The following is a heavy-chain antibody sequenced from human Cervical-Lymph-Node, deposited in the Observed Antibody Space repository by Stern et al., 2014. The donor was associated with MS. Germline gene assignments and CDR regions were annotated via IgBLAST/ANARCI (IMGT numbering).Heavy chain of an antibody. J-gene: IGHJ4*02. CDR2: IYERWTT. D-gene: IGHD3-3*02. CDR3: AREVRISAPGNNYFDY. CDR1: GGSFSGYY. V-gene: IGHV4-59*01. Sequence: QVQLQESGPGLVKPSETLSLICTVSGGSFSGYYWSWVRQPPGKGLEWIGSIYERWTTTYNTSLKSRVTLSIDTPKNQLSLKLTSVTPADTAVYYCAREVRISAPGNNYFDYWGQGTLVTVSS.